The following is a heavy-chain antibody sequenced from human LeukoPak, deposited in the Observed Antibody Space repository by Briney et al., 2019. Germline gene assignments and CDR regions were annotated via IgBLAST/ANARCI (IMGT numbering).Heavy chain of an antibody. CDR1: GFTFSSYA. CDR3: ARIKGQSSGWYYFDY. CDR2: IKQDGSEK. V-gene: IGHV3-7*01. D-gene: IGHD6-19*01. Sequence: GGSLRLSCAASGFTFSSYAMSWVRQAPGKGLEWVANIKQDGSEKYYVDSVKGRFTISRDNAKNSLYLQMNSLRAEDTAVYYCARIKGQSSGWYYFDYWGQGTLVTVSS. J-gene: IGHJ4*02.